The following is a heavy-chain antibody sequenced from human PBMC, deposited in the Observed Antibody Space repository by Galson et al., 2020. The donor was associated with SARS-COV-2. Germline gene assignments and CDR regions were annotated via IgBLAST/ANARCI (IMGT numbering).Heavy chain of an antibody. V-gene: IGHV3-30*03. CDR2: ISYDGSNK. D-gene: IGHD6-13*01. CDR1: GFTFSSYG. CDR3: ARQLVYYGMDV. J-gene: IGHJ6*04. Sequence: GGSLRLSCAASGFTFSSYGMHWVRQAPGKGLEWVAVISYDGSNKYYADSVKGRFTISRDNSKNTLYLQMNSLRAEDTAVYYCARQLVYYGMDVWGKGTTVTVSS.